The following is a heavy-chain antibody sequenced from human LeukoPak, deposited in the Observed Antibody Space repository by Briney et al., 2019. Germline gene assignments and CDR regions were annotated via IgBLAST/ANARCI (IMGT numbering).Heavy chain of an antibody. D-gene: IGHD1-26*01. CDR1: GFTFSSYS. CDR2: ISPESHFI. Sequence: GGSLRLSCVASGFTFSSYSMNWVRQAPGKGLEWVSSISPESHFIYYADSLRDRLTVSRDNSKRSLYLHLTSLTPEDTALYYCAKDSFVGTTSFLDSWGQGTLVIVSS. CDR3: AKDSFVGTTSFLDS. J-gene: IGHJ4*02. V-gene: IGHV3-21*04.